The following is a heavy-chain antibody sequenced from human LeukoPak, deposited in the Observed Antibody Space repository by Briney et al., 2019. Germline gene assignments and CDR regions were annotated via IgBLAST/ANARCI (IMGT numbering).Heavy chain of an antibody. Sequence: SETLSLTCAVYGGSFSGYYWSWIRQPPGKGLEWIGEINHSGSTNYNPSLKSRVTISVDTSKNQFSLKLSSVTAADTAVYYCASQRGSGSYYTVRRLYYFDYWGQGTLVTVSS. CDR2: INHSGST. J-gene: IGHJ4*02. V-gene: IGHV4-34*01. CDR3: ASQRGSGSYYTVRRLYYFDY. CDR1: GGSFSGYY. D-gene: IGHD1-26*01.